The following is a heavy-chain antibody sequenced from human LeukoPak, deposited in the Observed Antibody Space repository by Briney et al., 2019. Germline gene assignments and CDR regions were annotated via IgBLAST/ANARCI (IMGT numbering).Heavy chain of an antibody. D-gene: IGHD6-19*01. CDR1: GFTFSSYA. J-gene: IGHJ4*02. CDR3: AKTTTGYSSGRYPGWPVDY. V-gene: IGHV3-23*01. Sequence: GGSLRLSCAASGFTFSSYAIYWVRQAPGKGLEGVSGISGSGGITYFADPGKVRFTISRDNSKNTVYLPMNSLRVEDTAVYYCAKTTTGYSSGRYPGWPVDYWGQGTLVTVSS. CDR2: ISGSGGIT.